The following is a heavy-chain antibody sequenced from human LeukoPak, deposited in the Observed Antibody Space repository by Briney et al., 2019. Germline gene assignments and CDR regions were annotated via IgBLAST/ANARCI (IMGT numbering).Heavy chain of an antibody. V-gene: IGHV4-4*02. Sequence: SETLSLTCAVSGGSISSSNWWSWVRQPPGKGLEWIGEIYHSGSTNYNPSLKSRVTISVDKSKNQFSLKLSSVTAADTAVYYCARYYCSGGSCYPSDAFDIWGQGTMVTVSS. CDR3: ARYYCSGGSCYPSDAFDI. CDR1: GGSISSSNW. CDR2: IYHSGST. J-gene: IGHJ3*02. D-gene: IGHD2-15*01.